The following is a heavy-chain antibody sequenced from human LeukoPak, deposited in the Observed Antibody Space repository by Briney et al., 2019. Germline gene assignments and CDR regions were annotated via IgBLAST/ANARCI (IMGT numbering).Heavy chain of an antibody. J-gene: IGHJ3*02. Sequence: GGSLRLSCAASGFTFSSYSMNWVRQAPGKGLEWVSSISSSSSYIYYADSVKGRFTISRDNAKNSLCLQMNSLRAEDTAVYYCARDQGNTAMVLDAFDIWGQGTMVTVSS. CDR2: ISSSSSYI. V-gene: IGHV3-21*01. CDR1: GFTFSSYS. D-gene: IGHD5-18*01. CDR3: ARDQGNTAMVLDAFDI.